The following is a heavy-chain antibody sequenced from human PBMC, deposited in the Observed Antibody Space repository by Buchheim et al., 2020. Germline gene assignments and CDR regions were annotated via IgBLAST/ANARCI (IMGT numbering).Heavy chain of an antibody. CDR3: ATYYYDSSGPRD. J-gene: IGHJ4*02. D-gene: IGHD3-22*01. V-gene: IGHV3-30*03. CDR2: ISHDGRKK. Sequence: QVQLVESGGGVVQPGRSLRLSCAASRFSISRYGMHWVRQAPGKGLEWVAVISHDGRKKHYGDSVKGRFTISRDNSKNTLYLQMNSLRAEDTAVYYCATYYYDSSGPRDWGQGTL. CDR1: RFSISRYG.